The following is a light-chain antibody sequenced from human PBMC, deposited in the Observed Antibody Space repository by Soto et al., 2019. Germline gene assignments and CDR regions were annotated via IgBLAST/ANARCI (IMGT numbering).Light chain of an antibody. CDR1: QSVSSSF. CDR2: GAS. CDR3: QQYDISPWT. J-gene: IGKJ1*01. Sequence: EIVLTQSPGTLSLSPGERATLSCRASQSVSSSFLAWYQQKPGQAPRLLIYGASSRATGIPDRFSGSGSGKDFTLTISRLEPEEFAVYYYQQYDISPWTFGQGTKVEIK. V-gene: IGKV3-20*01.